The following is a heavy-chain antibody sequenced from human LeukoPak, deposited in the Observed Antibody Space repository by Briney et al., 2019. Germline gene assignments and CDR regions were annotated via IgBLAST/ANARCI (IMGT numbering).Heavy chain of an antibody. Sequence: GGSLRLSCAASGFTFSSYGKSWVRQAPGKGLEWVSAISGSGGSTYYADSVKGRFTISRDNSKNTLYLQMNSLRAEDTAVYYCAIRRDYYDSSGYPVYFDYWGQGTLVTVSS. CDR2: ISGSGGST. CDR3: AIRRDYYDSSGYPVYFDY. CDR1: GFTFSSYG. J-gene: IGHJ4*02. D-gene: IGHD3-22*01. V-gene: IGHV3-23*01.